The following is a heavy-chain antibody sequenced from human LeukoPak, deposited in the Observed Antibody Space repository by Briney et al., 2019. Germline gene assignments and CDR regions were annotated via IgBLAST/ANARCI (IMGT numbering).Heavy chain of an antibody. V-gene: IGHV1-69*13. CDR3: ARELACSGGSCYSRYAAAFDI. CDR1: GGTFSSYA. Sequence: ASVKVSCKASGGTFSSYAISWVRQAPGQGLEWVGGIIPIFGTANYAQKFQGRVTITADESTSTAYMELSSLRSEDTAVYYCARELACSGGSCYSRYAAAFDIWGQGTMVTVSS. D-gene: IGHD2-15*01. J-gene: IGHJ3*02. CDR2: IIPIFGTA.